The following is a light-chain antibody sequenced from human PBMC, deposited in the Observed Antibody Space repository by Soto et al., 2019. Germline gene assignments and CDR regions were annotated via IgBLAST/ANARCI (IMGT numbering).Light chain of an antibody. CDR3: AAWDGSLNVVL. CDR1: SSNIGTNT. J-gene: IGLJ3*02. Sequence: SVLAQPPPASGTPGERGPISCSGSSSNIGTNTVNWYQQFPRSAPKLLMYSSNQRPSGVPDRFSGFKSGTSASLAISGLQSEDEADYYCAAWDGSLNVVLFGGGTKVTVL. V-gene: IGLV1-44*01. CDR2: SSN.